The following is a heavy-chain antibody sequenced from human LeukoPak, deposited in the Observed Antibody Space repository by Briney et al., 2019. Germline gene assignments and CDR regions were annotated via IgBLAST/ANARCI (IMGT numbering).Heavy chain of an antibody. D-gene: IGHD3-3*01. Sequence: GGSLRLSCAASGFTFSSCGMSWVRQAPGKGLEWVAFIWADGSKTNCADSVKGRFTISRDNSKNSLFLQMDSLRAEDTAVYYCVRDGPHYDLDVWGQGTTVTVSS. CDR1: GFTFSSCG. CDR3: VRDGPHYDLDV. V-gene: IGHV3-33*08. CDR2: IWADGSKT. J-gene: IGHJ6*02.